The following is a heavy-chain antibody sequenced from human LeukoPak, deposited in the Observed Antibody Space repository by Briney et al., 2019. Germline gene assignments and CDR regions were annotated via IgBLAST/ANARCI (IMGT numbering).Heavy chain of an antibody. Sequence: GRSLRLSCAASGFTFSGYGMHWVRQAPGKGLEWAAVISYDGSNKYYADSVKGRFTISRDNSKNTLYLQMNSLRAEDTAVYYCAKDVGIAAAGSYFDYWGQGTLSPSPQ. V-gene: IGHV3-30*18. J-gene: IGHJ4*02. CDR2: ISYDGSNK. CDR3: AKDVGIAAAGSYFDY. CDR1: GFTFSGYG. D-gene: IGHD6-13*01.